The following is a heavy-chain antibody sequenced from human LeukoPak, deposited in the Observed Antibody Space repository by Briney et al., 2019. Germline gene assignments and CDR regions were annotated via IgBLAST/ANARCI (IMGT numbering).Heavy chain of an antibody. D-gene: IGHD5-18*01. Sequence: GGSLRLSCAASGLTFSDFWMHWVRQPPGKGLVWVALVKGDGRTTIYADSVKGRFTISRDNAKNTLYLQMNSLRADDSGVYYCATGHSYGYDYWGQGVLVTVS. CDR3: ATGHSYGYDY. J-gene: IGHJ4*02. CDR1: GLTFSDFW. CDR2: VKGDGRTT. V-gene: IGHV3-74*01.